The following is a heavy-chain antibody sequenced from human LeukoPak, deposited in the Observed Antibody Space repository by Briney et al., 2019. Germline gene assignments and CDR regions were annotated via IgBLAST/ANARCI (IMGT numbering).Heavy chain of an antibody. CDR2: ISSSGSTI. Sequence: GGSPRLSCAASGFTFSDYYMSWIRQAPGKGLEWVSYISSSGSTIYYADSVKGRFTISRDNAKNSLYLQMNSLRAEDTAVYYCARRIAAAGLYCDYWGQGTLVTVSS. D-gene: IGHD6-13*01. CDR1: GFTFSDYY. CDR3: ARRIAAAGLYCDY. J-gene: IGHJ4*02. V-gene: IGHV3-11*04.